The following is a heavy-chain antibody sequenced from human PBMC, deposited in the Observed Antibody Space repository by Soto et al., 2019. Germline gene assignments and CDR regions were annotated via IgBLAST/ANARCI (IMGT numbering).Heavy chain of an antibody. V-gene: IGHV3-48*01. CDR1: GFTFSSYS. J-gene: IGHJ3*02. CDR3: ARAAPPLYDILTGPPDPIDAFDI. D-gene: IGHD3-9*01. Sequence: GGSLRLSCAASGFTFSSYSMNWVRQAPGKGLEWVSYISSSSSTIYYADSVKGRFTISRDNAKNSLYLQMDSLRAGDTAVYYCARAAPPLYDILTGPPDPIDAFDIWGQGTMVTVSS. CDR2: ISSSSSTI.